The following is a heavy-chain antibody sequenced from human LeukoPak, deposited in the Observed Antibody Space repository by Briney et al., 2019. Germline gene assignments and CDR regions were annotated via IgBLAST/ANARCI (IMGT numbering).Heavy chain of an antibody. CDR3: ARVGSGSFDY. V-gene: IGHV4-59*01. CDR1: GGSISTYY. D-gene: IGHD3-10*01. J-gene: IGHJ4*02. CDR2: IYYSGNT. Sequence: SETLSLTCTVSGGSISTYYWSWIRQPPGKGLEWIGYIYYSGNTNCNPSLKSRVTISIDTSKNQFSLKLSSVAAADTAVYYCARVGSGSFDYWGQGTLVTVSS.